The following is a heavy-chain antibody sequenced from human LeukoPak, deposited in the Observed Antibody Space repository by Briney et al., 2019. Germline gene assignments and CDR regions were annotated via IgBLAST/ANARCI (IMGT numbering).Heavy chain of an antibody. CDR3: AKLIQIVGASDDDY. V-gene: IGHV3-23*01. CDR1: GFTFTSHA. J-gene: IGHJ4*02. Sequence: GGSLRLSCEASGFTFTSHAMSWVRQAPEKGLEWVSSTSDSGDSTYYADSVKGRFTISRDNSKKTLYLQMNSLRAEDTAVYYCAKLIQIVGASDDDYWGQGTLVTVSS. CDR2: TSDSGDST. D-gene: IGHD1-26*01.